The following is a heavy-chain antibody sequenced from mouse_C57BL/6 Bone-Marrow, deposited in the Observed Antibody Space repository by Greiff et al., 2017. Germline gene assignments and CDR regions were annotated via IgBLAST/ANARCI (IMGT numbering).Heavy chain of an antibody. V-gene: IGHV3-6*01. D-gene: IGHD1-1*01. CDR2: ISYDGSN. CDR3: ARDRTVVAPGFAY. J-gene: IGHJ3*01. CDR1: GYSITSGYY. Sequence: EVKVEESGPGLVKPSQSLSLTCSVTGYSITSGYYWNWIRQFPGNKLEWMGYISYDGSNNYNPSLKNRISITRDTSKNQFFLKLNSVTTEDTATYYCARDRTVVAPGFAYWGQGTLVTVSA.